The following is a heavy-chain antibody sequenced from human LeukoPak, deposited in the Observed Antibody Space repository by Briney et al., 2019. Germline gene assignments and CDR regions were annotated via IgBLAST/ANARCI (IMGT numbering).Heavy chain of an antibody. CDR1: GYTFSSYS. CDR2: ISVRSNYI. CDR3: VRLRRNSDASGFYYYYDF. D-gene: IGHD3-22*01. Sequence: PGGSLRLSCVASGYTFSSYSINWVRHAPGKGLEWVSFISVRSNYIYYADSVRGRFSISRDDARDSLYLQMNSLRAEDTAVYFCVRLRRNSDASGFYYYYDFWGQGTLVTVSS. V-gene: IGHV3-21*01. J-gene: IGHJ4*02.